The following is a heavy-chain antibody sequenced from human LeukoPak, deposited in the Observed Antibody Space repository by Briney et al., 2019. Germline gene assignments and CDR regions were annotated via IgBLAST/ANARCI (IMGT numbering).Heavy chain of an antibody. J-gene: IGHJ4*02. D-gene: IGHD4-17*01. V-gene: IGHV3-23*01. CDR1: GFTFSSYA. CDR3: AKDDVSNDYGDYGDY. Sequence: GGSLRLSCAASGFTFSSYAMSWVRQAPGKGLEWASAISGSGGSTYYADSVKGRFTISRDNSKNTLYLQMNSLRAEDTAVYYCAKDDVSNDYGDYGDYWGQGTLVTVSS. CDR2: ISGSGGST.